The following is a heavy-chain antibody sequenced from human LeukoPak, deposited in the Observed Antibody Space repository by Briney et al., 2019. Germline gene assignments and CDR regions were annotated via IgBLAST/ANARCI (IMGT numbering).Heavy chain of an antibody. CDR2: IKQDGSEK. D-gene: IGHD2-2*01. J-gene: IGHJ5*02. CDR3: ARGWRIVVVPAAITPNWFDP. Sequence: GGSLRLSCAASGFTFSSYWMSWVRQAPGKGLEWVANIKQDGSEKYYVDSVEGRFTIYRDNAKNSLYLQMNSLRAEDTAVYYCARGWRIVVVPAAITPNWFDPWGQGTLVTVSS. CDR1: GFTFSSYW. V-gene: IGHV3-7*01.